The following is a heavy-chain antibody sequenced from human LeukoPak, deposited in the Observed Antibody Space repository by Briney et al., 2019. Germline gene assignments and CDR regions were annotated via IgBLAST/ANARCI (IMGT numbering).Heavy chain of an antibody. CDR1: GFTFSSYW. J-gene: IGHJ4*02. V-gene: IGHV3-7*01. CDR3: AREGYSYGYDDFDY. Sequence: GGSLRLSCAASGFTFSSYWMSWVRQAPGKGLEWVANIKQDGSEKYYVDSVKGRFTISRDNAKNSLYLQMNSLRAEDTAVYYCAREGYSYGYDDFDYWGQGTLVTVSS. D-gene: IGHD5-18*01. CDR2: IKQDGSEK.